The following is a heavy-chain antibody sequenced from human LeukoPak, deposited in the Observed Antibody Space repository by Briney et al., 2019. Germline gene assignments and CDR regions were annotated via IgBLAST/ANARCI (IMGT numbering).Heavy chain of an antibody. J-gene: IGHJ4*02. CDR1: WFTFSTYS. CDR3: AGGRLGSSGWLSIDY. Sequence: GGALRLSCAAPWFTFSTYSMNWVRPAPGKGLEWGLSLSGGSSYIYYADSVKGRFTISRDNAKNSLYLQMNSLRREDTAVYYCAGGRLGSSGWLSIDYWGQGTLVTVSS. V-gene: IGHV3-21*01. CDR2: LSGGSSYI. D-gene: IGHD6-19*01.